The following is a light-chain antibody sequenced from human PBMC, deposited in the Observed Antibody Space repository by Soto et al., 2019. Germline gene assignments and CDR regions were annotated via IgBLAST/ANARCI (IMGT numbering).Light chain of an antibody. CDR2: GND. V-gene: IGLV1-40*01. J-gene: IGLJ3*02. CDR3: QSYDSSLSAWV. CDR1: SSNIGARYD. Sequence: QAVVTQPPSVSGAPGQRVTISCTGSSSNIGARYDVHWYQQFPGTAPKLLIYGNDNRPSGVPVRFSGSKSGTSGTLAISRLQAEDEADYYCQSYDSSLSAWVFGGGTKLTVL.